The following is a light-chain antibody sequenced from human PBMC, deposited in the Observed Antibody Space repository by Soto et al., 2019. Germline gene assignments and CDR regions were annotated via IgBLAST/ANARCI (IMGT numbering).Light chain of an antibody. Sequence: DIHMPQSPSTLSASVGDRVTIPCRASKSLTIWLAWYQQKPGRAPNLLIYKTSSLESGVPSRFSGSGSGTDFTLTISSLEPDDFATYYWQHWTDYSWTFGQGTKVEVK. CDR1: KSLTIW. V-gene: IGKV1-5*03. CDR2: KTS. J-gene: IGKJ1*01. CDR3: QHWTDYSWT.